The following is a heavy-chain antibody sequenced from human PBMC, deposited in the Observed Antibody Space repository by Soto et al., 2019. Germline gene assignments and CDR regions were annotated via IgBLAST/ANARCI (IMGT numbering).Heavy chain of an antibody. Sequence: GASVKVSCKASGYTFTSYAMHWVRQAPGQRLEWMGWINAGNGNTKYSQKFQGRVTITRDTSASTAYMELSSLRSEDTAVYYCARDAAVTLYSSSEPSYYYYGMDVWGQGTTVTVSS. V-gene: IGHV1-3*01. D-gene: IGHD6-6*01. CDR2: INAGNGNT. CDR3: ARDAAVTLYSSSEPSYYYYGMDV. CDR1: GYTFTSYA. J-gene: IGHJ6*02.